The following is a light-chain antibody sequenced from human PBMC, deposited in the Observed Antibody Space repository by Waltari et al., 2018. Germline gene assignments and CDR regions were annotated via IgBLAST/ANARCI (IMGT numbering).Light chain of an antibody. V-gene: IGKV2-30*01. CDR2: KVS. J-gene: IGKJ2*01. Sequence: DVVMTQSPLSLPVTLGQPASISCRSSQSLVYSDGNTYLSWFQQRPDQSPRRLIYKVSNRDSGVPDRFSGSGSGTDFTLRITRVEAEDVGFYYCMQGTHWPLYTFGQGTKLEIK. CDR1: QSLVYSDGNTY. CDR3: MQGTHWPLYT.